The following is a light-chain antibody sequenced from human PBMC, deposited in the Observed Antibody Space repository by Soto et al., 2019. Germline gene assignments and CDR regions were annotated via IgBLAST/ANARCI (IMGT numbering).Light chain of an antibody. V-gene: IGKV2-28*01. Sequence: DIVMTQSPLSLPVTPGEPASIACRSSQSLLHSNGSNYLDWYLQKPGQSPQLLIDLGSNRASGFPDRLSGSGSGTEFTLKISRVEAEDVGVYYCMQALQTPLTFGGGTNVEIK. J-gene: IGKJ4*01. CDR2: LGS. CDR3: MQALQTPLT. CDR1: QSLLHSNGSNY.